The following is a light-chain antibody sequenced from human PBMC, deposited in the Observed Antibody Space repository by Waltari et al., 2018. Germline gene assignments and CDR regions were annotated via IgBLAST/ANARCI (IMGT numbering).Light chain of an antibody. CDR1: TSDFGGYNY. CDR3: CSYAGSYTYV. CDR2: DVS. Sequence: QSALTNPRSVSGSPGRSVTIPCTGTTSDFGGYNYVSCYQQHPGNAPKRRIYDVSKRPSGVPDRFSGSKSGTTASLTISGLQAEDEADYYCCSYAGSYTYVFGTGTKFTVL. J-gene: IGLJ1*01. V-gene: IGLV2-11*01.